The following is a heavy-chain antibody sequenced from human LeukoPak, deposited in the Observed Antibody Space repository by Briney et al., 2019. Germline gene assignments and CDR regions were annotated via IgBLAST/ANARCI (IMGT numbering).Heavy chain of an antibody. CDR3: AKGYTNGVNQEVWLDP. J-gene: IGHJ5*02. CDR2: IYYGGTT. CDR1: GGSISSRSYS. Sequence: SETLSLICTVSGGSISSRSYSWGWIRQPPGKGLEWIGTIYYGGTTSYNSSLKRRVTVSKDASMNHVSLKLTSVTAADTAVYYCAKGYTNGVNQEVWLDPWGQGILVTVSS. D-gene: IGHD2-8*01. V-gene: IGHV4-39*07.